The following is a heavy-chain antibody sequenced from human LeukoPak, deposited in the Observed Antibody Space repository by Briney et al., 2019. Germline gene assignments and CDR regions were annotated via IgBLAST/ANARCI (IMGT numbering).Heavy chain of an antibody. J-gene: IGHJ5*02. Sequence: ASVKVSCKASGYTFTSYYMHWVRPAPGQGLEWMGIINPSGGSTSCAQKFQGRVTMTRDTSTSTVYMELSSLRSEDTAVYYCATSSGWFEGFDPCGHGTLVTVSS. V-gene: IGHV1-46*01. CDR2: INPSGGST. CDR1: GYTFTSYY. CDR3: ATSSGWFEGFDP. D-gene: IGHD6-19*01.